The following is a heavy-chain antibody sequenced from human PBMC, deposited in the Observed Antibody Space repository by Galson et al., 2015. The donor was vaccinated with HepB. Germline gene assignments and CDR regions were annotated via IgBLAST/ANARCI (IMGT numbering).Heavy chain of an antibody. Sequence: SLRLSCAASGFTFNTYAMSWVRQAPGKGLEWVSGFSGSGGSTYYADSVKGRFTISRDNSKNTLYLQMNSLRAEDTAVYYCAKGSRWYPYFDYWGQGTLVTVSS. CDR3: AKGSRWYPYFDY. J-gene: IGHJ4*02. CDR1: GFTFNTYA. D-gene: IGHD2-2*01. V-gene: IGHV3-23*01. CDR2: FSGSGGST.